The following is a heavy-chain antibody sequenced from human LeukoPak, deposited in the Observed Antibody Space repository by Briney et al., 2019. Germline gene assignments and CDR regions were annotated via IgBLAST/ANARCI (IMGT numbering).Heavy chain of an antibody. CDR1: GFTFDDYG. V-gene: IGHV3-20*04. D-gene: IGHD3-10*01. J-gene: IGHJ3*02. Sequence: GGSLRLSCAASGFTFDDYGMSWVRQAPGKGLEWVSGINWNGGSTGYADSVKGRFTISSDNAKNSLYLQMKSLRAEDTALYYCARVGWFGEGDAFDIWGQGTMVTVSS. CDR3: ARVGWFGEGDAFDI. CDR2: INWNGGST.